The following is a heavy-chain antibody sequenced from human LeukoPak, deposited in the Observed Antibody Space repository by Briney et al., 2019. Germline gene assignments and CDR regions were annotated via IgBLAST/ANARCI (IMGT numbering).Heavy chain of an antibody. J-gene: IGHJ6*03. V-gene: IGHV3-30*02. D-gene: IGHD3-22*01. Sequence: GESLRLSCAASGFTFSSYGMHWVRQAPGKGLEWVAFIRYDGSNKYYADSVKGRFTISRDNSKNTLYLQMNSLRAEDTAVYYCAKEPYYYDSSRPGSYYYMDVWGKGTTVTVSS. CDR1: GFTFSSYG. CDR2: IRYDGSNK. CDR3: AKEPYYYDSSRPGSYYYMDV.